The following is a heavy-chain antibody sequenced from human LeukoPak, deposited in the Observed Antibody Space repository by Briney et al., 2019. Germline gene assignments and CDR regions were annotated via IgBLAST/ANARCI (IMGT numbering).Heavy chain of an antibody. D-gene: IGHD3-22*01. CDR1: GFSFDEYA. V-gene: IGHV3-43*02. CDR2: ISGDGGST. Sequence: GGSLRLSCAAPGFSFDEYASHGVRQAPGKGLEWVSLISGDGGSTFYADSVKGRFTISRDNSKNSLYLQMSSLRSEDTALYYCAREGDSSGWYDSWGQGTLVTVSS. J-gene: IGHJ5*01. CDR3: AREGDSSGWYDS.